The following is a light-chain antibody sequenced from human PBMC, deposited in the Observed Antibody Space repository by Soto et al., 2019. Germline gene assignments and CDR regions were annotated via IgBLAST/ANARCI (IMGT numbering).Light chain of an antibody. CDR2: WAS. CDR1: QRLFYSSNSKDY. Sequence: DIVMTQSPESLAVSLGERATINGKASQRLFYSSNSKDYLAWYQQKPGQPPRLLIYWASTRASGVPDRFSGSGSGTDFTLTVSSLQAEDVAVYYCQQYFSTPWTFGQGTKVEIK. J-gene: IGKJ1*01. V-gene: IGKV4-1*01. CDR3: QQYFSTPWT.